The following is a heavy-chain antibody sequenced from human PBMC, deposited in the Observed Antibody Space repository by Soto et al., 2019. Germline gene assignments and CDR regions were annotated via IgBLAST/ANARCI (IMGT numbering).Heavy chain of an antibody. V-gene: IGHV2-5*02. CDR3: AHRVLRTVFGLVTTTAIYFDF. J-gene: IGHJ4*02. Sequence: QITLNESGPTQVKPRQHLTLTCTFSGFSLTTSGVGVGWIRQSPGKAPEWLALIYWDDDKRYSPSMKSRITITKATTKKQVVLTVADLDPADTATYYCAHRVLRTVFGLVTTTAIYFDFWGQGTPVAVSS. CDR1: GFSLTTSGVG. D-gene: IGHD3-3*01. CDR2: IYWDDDK.